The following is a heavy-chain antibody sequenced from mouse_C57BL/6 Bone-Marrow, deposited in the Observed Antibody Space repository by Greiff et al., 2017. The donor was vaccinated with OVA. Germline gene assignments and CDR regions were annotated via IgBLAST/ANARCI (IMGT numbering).Heavy chain of an antibody. CDR3: ARCGGAQAPFAY. J-gene: IGHJ3*01. Sequence: QVQLQQPGAELVRPGSSVKLSCKASGYTFTSYWMHWVKQRPIQGLEWIGNIDPSDSETQYNQKFKDKATLTVDKPSSTAYMQLSSLTSEDSAVYYCARCGGAQAPFAYWGQGTLVTVSA. V-gene: IGHV1-52*01. D-gene: IGHD3-2*02. CDR2: IDPSDSET. CDR1: GYTFTSYW.